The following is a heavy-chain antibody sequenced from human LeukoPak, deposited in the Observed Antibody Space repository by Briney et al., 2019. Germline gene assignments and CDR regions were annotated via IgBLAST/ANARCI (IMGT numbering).Heavy chain of an antibody. J-gene: IGHJ6*02. CDR3: AKGEGGLRFSEWLAEYPYYHGMDV. Sequence: GGSLRLSCAASGFIFSSYGMHWVRQAPGKGLEWVAVISYDGSNKYYADSVKGRFTISRDNSKNTLYLQINSLRAEDKSVYYCAKGEGGLRFSEWLAEYPYYHGMDVWGQGTTVTVSS. CDR2: ISYDGSNK. V-gene: IGHV3-30*18. D-gene: IGHD3-3*01. CDR1: GFIFSSYG.